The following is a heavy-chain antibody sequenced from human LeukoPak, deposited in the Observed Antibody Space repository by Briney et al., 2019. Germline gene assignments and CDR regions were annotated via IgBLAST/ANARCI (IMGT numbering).Heavy chain of an antibody. J-gene: IGHJ4*02. CDR3: AREAPICRNADCRTGFDY. D-gene: IGHD1-1*01. CDR2: LPYDGKNE. CDR1: GFTFSPYG. Sequence: GGSLRLSCAASGFTFSPYGMHWVRQAPGKGLEWVAFLPYDGKNELYADSVEGRFTFSRDNSRNTVCLQMNSLRSEDTAVYYCAREAPICRNADCRTGFDYWGQGTLVAVSS. V-gene: IGHV3-30*02.